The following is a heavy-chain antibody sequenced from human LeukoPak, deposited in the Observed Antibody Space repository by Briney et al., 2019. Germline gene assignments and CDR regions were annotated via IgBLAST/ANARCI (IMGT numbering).Heavy chain of an antibody. CDR2: INHSGST. CDR3: ARRGATVTTCDY. J-gene: IGHJ4*02. V-gene: IGHV4-34*01. CDR1: GGSFSGYY. Sequence: SETLSLTCAVYGGSFSGYYWSWIRQPPGKGLEWIGEINHSGSTNYNPSLKSRVTISVDTSKNQFSLKLSSVTAADTAVHYCARRGATVTTCDYWGQGTLVTVSS. D-gene: IGHD4-17*01.